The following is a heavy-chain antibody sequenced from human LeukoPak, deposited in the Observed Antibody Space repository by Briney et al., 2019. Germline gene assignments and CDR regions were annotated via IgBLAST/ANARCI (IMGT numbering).Heavy chain of an antibody. V-gene: IGHV3-21*01. D-gene: IGHD6-19*01. CDR3: AFNSGYSSAWSPDY. CDR2: ISSSSSYI. Sequence: PGGSLRLSCAASGFTFSSYTMNWVRQAPGKGLEWVSSISSSSSYIYYADSVKGRFTISRDNAKNSLYLQMNSLRAEDTAVYYCAFNSGYSSAWSPDYWGQGTLVTVSS. J-gene: IGHJ4*02. CDR1: GFTFSSYT.